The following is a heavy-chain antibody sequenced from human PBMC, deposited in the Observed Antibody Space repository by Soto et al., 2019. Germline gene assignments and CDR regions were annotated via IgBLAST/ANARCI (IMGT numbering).Heavy chain of an antibody. Sequence: ASVKVSCKASGYTFTSYGISWVRQAPGQGLEWMGWISAYNGNTNYAQKLQGRVTMTTDTSTSTAYMELRSLRSNDTAAYYCAGDRSILRLLEWFPGYWGQVTLVTVSS. J-gene: IGHJ4*02. D-gene: IGHD3-3*01. CDR1: GYTFTSYG. V-gene: IGHV1-18*04. CDR2: ISAYNGNT. CDR3: AGDRSILRLLEWFPGY.